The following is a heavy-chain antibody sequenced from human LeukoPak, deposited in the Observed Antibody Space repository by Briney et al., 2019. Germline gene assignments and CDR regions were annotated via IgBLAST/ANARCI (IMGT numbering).Heavy chain of an antibody. CDR3: ARDLSVGATLVDY. CDR2: IKQDGSEK. CDR1: GFTFSSYW. D-gene: IGHD1-26*01. Sequence: GGSLRLSCAAPGFTFSSYWMSWVRQAPGKGREWVANIKQDGSEKYYVDSVKGRFTISRDNAKNSLYLQMNSLRAEDTAVYYCARDLSVGATLVDYWGQGTLVTVSS. V-gene: IGHV3-7*01. J-gene: IGHJ4*02.